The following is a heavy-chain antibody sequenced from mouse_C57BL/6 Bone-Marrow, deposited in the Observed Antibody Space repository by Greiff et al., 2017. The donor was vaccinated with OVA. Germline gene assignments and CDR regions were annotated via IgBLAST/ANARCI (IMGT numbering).Heavy chain of an antibody. CDR3: ARLYDYDFYFDY. Sequence: EVHLVESGGGLVQPGGSLKLSCAASGFTFSDYGMHWVRQAPEKGLEWVAYISSGSSTIYYADTVKGRFTISRDNAKNTLFLQMTSLRSEDTAMYYCARLYDYDFYFDYWGQGTTLTVSS. CDR1: GFTFSDYG. D-gene: IGHD2-4*01. CDR2: ISSGSSTI. V-gene: IGHV5-17*01. J-gene: IGHJ2*01.